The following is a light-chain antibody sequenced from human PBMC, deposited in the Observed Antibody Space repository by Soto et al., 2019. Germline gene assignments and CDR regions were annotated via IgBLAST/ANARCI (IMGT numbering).Light chain of an antibody. V-gene: IGLV1-40*01. J-gene: IGLJ1*01. CDR3: QSYDSSLSRFV. CDR2: GND. Sequence: QLVLTQSPSVSGAPGQRVTISCAGNSSNIGAGYDVHWYKQLPGTAPKVLIYGNDNRPLGVPDRFSGSKSGTSGSLVISGLQAEDEADYYCQSYDSSLSRFVFGSGTKLTVL. CDR1: SSNIGAGYD.